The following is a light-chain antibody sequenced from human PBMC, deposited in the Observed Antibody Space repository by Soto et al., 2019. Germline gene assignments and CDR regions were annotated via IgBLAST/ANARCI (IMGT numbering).Light chain of an antibody. CDR1: QSISSSY. Sequence: EIAVTQSPGTLSLSPGERATLSCRASQSISSSYLAWYQQKPGQAPRVLIYGASSRATGIPDRFSGSGSGTDFTLTISRLEPEDCAVYFCQQYGNPPPNAFGQGTKVEIK. V-gene: IGKV3-20*01. CDR2: GAS. J-gene: IGKJ2*01. CDR3: QQYGNPPPNA.